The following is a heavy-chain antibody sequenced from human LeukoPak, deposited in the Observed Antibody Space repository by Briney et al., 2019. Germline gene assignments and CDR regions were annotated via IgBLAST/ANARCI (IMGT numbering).Heavy chain of an antibody. D-gene: IGHD5-24*01. CDR1: GGSFSGYY. V-gene: IGHV4-34*01. CDR2: INHSGST. Sequence: PSETLSLTCAVYGGSFSGYYWSWLRQPPGKGLEWIGEINHSGSTNYNPSLKSRVTISVDTSKNQFSLKLSSVTAADTAVYYCARDRRWLQLGYFDYWGQGTLVTVSS. J-gene: IGHJ4*02. CDR3: ARDRRWLQLGYFDY.